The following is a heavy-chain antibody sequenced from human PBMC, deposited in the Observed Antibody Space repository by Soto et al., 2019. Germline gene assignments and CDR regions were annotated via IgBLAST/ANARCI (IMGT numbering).Heavy chain of an antibody. J-gene: IGHJ3*02. V-gene: IGHV4-59*01. D-gene: IGHD6-13*01. Sequence: SETLSLTCTVSGGSISSYYWSWIRQPPGKGLEWIGYIYYSGSTNYNPSLKSRVTISVDTSKNQFSLKLSSVTAADTAVYYCARGVAAAGTVDDAFDIWGQGTMVTVSS. CDR2: IYYSGST. CDR3: ARGVAAAGTVDDAFDI. CDR1: GGSISSYY.